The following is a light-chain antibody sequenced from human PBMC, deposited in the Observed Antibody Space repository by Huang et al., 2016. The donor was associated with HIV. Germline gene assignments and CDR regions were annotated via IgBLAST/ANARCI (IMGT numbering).Light chain of an antibody. CDR3: QQTYSTLT. V-gene: IGKV1-39*01. J-gene: IGKJ3*01. CDR2: AAS. CDR1: KSISTY. Sequence: DIQMTQSPSSLSASVGDRVTITCRASKSISTYLNWYQQKPGQAPKLLIYAASTLQSGVPSRFSGSGSGTGFTLTISSLQPEDVATYYCQQTYSTLTFGPGTKVDIK.